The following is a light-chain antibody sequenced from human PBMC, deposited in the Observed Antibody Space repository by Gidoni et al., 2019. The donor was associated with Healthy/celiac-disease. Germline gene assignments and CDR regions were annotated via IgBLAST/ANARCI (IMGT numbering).Light chain of an antibody. CDR1: QSVSSY. Sequence: EIVLTQSPATLSLSPGERATLSCRASQSVSSYVAWYQQNPGQAHRLLIYDASNRAPGIPARFSGIGSGTDFTLTISSLEPEDFAVYYCQQRSNWPWTFGQXTKVEIK. V-gene: IGKV3-11*01. J-gene: IGKJ1*01. CDR2: DAS. CDR3: QQRSNWPWT.